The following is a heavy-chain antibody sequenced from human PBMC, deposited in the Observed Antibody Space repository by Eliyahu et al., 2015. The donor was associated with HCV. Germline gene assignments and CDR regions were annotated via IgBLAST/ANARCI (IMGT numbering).Heavy chain of an antibody. CDR1: GGTFSKYT. Sequence: QVQLVQSGTEVKKPGSSVKVSCKASGGTFSKYTISWVRQAPGQGLEWMGGITPLFGTANYAQKFQGRVTITADESTSTAYMELSSLRSEDTAIYYCAREYGETSESYYYYWGQGTLVTVSS. D-gene: IGHD1-26*01. CDR2: ITPLFGTA. V-gene: IGHV1-69*01. CDR3: AREYGETSESYYYY. J-gene: IGHJ4*02.